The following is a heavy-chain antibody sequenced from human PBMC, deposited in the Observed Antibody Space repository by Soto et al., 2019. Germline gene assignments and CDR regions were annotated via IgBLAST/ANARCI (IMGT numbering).Heavy chain of an antibody. J-gene: IGHJ4*02. V-gene: IGHV3-66*01. Sequence: EVQLVESGGGLVQPGGSLRLSCAASGFTVSSYYMIWVRQAPGKGLEWVSVIYSGGSTYYADSVKGRFTISRDNSKNTLYLQMNSLRAEDTAVYYCARGPTQADFDYWGQGTLVTVSS. CDR3: ARGPTQADFDY. CDR2: IYSGGST. CDR1: GFTVSSYY.